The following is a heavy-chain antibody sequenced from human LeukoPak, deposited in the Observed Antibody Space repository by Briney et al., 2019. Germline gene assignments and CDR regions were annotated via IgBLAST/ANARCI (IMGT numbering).Heavy chain of an antibody. V-gene: IGHV3-11*01. CDR3: ARGLSYDSSGYYHGAFDY. Sequence: PGGSLRLSCAASGFTFSDYYMSWIRQAPGKGLEWVSYISSSGSTIYYADSVKGRFTISRDNAKNSLYLQMNSLRAEDTAVYYCARGLSYDSSGYYHGAFDYWGQGTLVTVSS. CDR1: GFTFSDYY. CDR2: ISSSGSTI. J-gene: IGHJ4*02. D-gene: IGHD3-22*01.